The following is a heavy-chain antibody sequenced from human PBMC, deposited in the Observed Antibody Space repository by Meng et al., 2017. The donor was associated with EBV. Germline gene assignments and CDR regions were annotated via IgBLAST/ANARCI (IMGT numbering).Heavy chain of an antibody. J-gene: IGHJ4*02. CDR1: GGSLRGYY. D-gene: IGHD5-24*01. V-gene: IGHV4-34*01. Sequence: QARLRQWGAGLLKPSETLSLTCAVYGGSLRGYYGSWIRQPPGKGLEWIGEINHSGSTNYNPSLKSRVTISVDTSKNQFSLKLSSVTAVYTAVYYCARGRWLQPGSYFDYWGQGTLVTVSS. CDR2: INHSGST. CDR3: ARGRWLQPGSYFDY.